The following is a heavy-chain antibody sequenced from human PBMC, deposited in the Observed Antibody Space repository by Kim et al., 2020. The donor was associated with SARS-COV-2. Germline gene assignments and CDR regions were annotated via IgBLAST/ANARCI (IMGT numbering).Heavy chain of an antibody. D-gene: IGHD3-16*02. J-gene: IGHJ4*02. Sequence: SLKIRVTISVDPSKNQFSLKLSSVTAADTAVYYCARGRPGSYRYGSDFDYWGQGTLVTVSS. CDR3: ARGRPGSYRYGSDFDY. V-gene: IGHV4-59*09.